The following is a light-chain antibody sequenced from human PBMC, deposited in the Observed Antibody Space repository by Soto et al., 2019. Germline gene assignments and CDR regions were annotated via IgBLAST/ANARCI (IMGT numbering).Light chain of an antibody. Sequence: DIQMTQSPSSLSASVEDRVIITCRASQSISNHLNWYQQKPGKAPKLLIFAASSLQSGVSSRFSGSRSGPDFTLTISSLQPEDFATYYCQQSYSSPPTFGQGPKVDIK. J-gene: IGKJ1*01. CDR2: AAS. CDR3: QQSYSSPPT. CDR1: QSISNH. V-gene: IGKV1-39*01.